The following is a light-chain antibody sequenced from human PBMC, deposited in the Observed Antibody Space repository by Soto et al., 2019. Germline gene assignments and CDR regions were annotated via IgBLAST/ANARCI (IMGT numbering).Light chain of an antibody. V-gene: IGLV2-14*01. CDR1: SSDVGGYNY. Sequence: QSVLTQPASVSGSPGQSITISCTGTSSDVGGYNYVSWFQQHPGKAPKLKIYEVSNRPPGVSNRFSGSKSGNTASLTISELQAEDEADYYCTSFTTISTWVFGGGTKLTVL. J-gene: IGLJ3*02. CDR3: TSFTTISTWV. CDR2: EVS.